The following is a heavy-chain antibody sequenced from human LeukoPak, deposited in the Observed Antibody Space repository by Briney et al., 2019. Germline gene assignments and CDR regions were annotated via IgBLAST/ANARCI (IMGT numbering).Heavy chain of an antibody. J-gene: IGHJ5*02. CDR1: GFTFSNAW. D-gene: IGHD2-15*01. CDR3: TTFVVVVAAGWFDP. V-gene: IGHV3-15*01. Sequence: GGSLRLSCAASGFTFSNAWMSWFRQAPGKGLEWVGRIKSKTDGGTTDYAAPVKGRFTISRDDSKNTLYLQMNSLKTEDTAVYYCTTFVVVVAAGWFDPWGQGTLVTVSS. CDR2: IKSKTDGGTT.